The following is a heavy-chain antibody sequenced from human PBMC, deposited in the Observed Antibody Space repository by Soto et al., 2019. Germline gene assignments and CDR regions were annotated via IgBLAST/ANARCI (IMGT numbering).Heavy chain of an antibody. V-gene: IGHV1-2*04. CDR3: ARSILHIFVVTARGRDGMDF. Sequence: ASVKVSCKASGYTFTGYYMHWVRQAPGQGLEWMGWINPNSGGTNYAQKFQGWVTMTRDTSISTAYMELSRLRSDDTAVYYCARSILHIFVVTARGRDGMDFWGQGTMVTVFS. D-gene: IGHD2-21*02. CDR2: INPNSGGT. CDR1: GYTFTGYY. J-gene: IGHJ6*02.